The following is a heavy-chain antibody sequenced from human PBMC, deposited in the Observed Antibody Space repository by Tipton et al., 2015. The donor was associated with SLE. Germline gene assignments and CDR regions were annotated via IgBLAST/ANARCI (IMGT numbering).Heavy chain of an antibody. CDR2: IRSDGSNE. V-gene: IGHV3-30*02. J-gene: IGHJ4*02. Sequence: GSLRLSCGASGFSFSYYGMHWVRQAPGKGLEWVAFIRSDGSNEYYADSVKGRFTISRDNSKNTLSLQMGSLRAEDTAVYYCASTYYYDSGTYSPFYWGQGTLVTVSS. D-gene: IGHD3-10*01. CDR3: ASTYYYDSGTYSPFY. CDR1: GFSFSYYG.